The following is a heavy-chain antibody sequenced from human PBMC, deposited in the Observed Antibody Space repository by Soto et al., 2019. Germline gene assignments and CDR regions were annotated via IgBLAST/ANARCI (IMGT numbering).Heavy chain of an antibody. J-gene: IGHJ6*02. CDR2: IIPNFGTA. Sequence: QVQLVQSGAEVKKPGSSVKVSCKASGGTFSSYAISWVRQAPGQGLEWMGGIIPNFGTANYAQKFQGRVTITADESTSTAYMELSSLRSEDTAVYYCARTSGHCSGGSCYSGSYYYYGMYVWGQGTTVPVSS. D-gene: IGHD2-15*01. V-gene: IGHV1-69*01. CDR3: ARTSGHCSGGSCYSGSYYYYGMYV. CDR1: GGTFSSYA.